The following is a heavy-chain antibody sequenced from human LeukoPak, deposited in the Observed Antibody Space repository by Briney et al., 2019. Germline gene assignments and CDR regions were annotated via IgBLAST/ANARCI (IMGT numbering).Heavy chain of an antibody. CDR3: ARDGTHNWDHFDY. D-gene: IGHD1-20*01. CDR1: GFTFSNYA. V-gene: IGHV3-30-3*01. J-gene: IGHJ4*02. CDR2: ISYDGSNK. Sequence: GGSLRLSCAASGFTFSNYAMHWFRQAPGKGLEWVAAISYDGSNKYYADSVKGRFSISRDNSKNTLYLQMNSLRAEDTAVYYCARDGTHNWDHFDYWGQGTLVTVSS.